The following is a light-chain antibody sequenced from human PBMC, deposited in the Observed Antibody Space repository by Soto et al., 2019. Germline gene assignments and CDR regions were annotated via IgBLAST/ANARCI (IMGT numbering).Light chain of an antibody. CDR2: DAS. CDR3: LQRFSWPWT. CDR1: QNIFRY. V-gene: IGKV3-11*01. Sequence: EIVLTQSPATLSLSPGERATLSCRASQNIFRYLAWYQQKPGQAPRLLIYDASYRATGIPARFSGSGSGTDFTLTITSLEPDEFAVYYCLQRFSWPWTVGLGTKVDIK. J-gene: IGKJ1*01.